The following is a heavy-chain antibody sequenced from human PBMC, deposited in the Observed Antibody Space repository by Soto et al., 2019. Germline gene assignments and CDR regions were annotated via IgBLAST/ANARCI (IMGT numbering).Heavy chain of an antibody. D-gene: IGHD3-22*01. CDR3: ATGYSDSSGYCDY. CDR1: GYTLTELS. V-gene: IGHV1-24*01. J-gene: IGHJ4*02. CDR2: FDPEDGET. Sequence: GASVKVCCKVSGYTLTELSMHWVRQAPGKGLEWMGGFDPEDGETIYAQKFQGRVTMTEDTSTDTAYMELSSLRSEDTAVYYCATGYSDSSGYCDYWGQGTLVTVSS.